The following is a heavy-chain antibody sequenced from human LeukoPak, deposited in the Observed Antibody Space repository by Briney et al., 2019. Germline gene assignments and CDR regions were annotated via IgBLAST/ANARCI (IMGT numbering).Heavy chain of an antibody. CDR2: ITGSII. V-gene: IGHV3-48*01. CDR3: AKAPVTTCRGAYCYPFDY. J-gene: IGHJ4*02. Sequence: GGSLRLSCEASGFTFSSYSMNWVRQAPGKGLEWVSYITGSIISYADSVKGRFTISRDFATNSLYLQMNRLRPEDAAVYYCAKAPVTTCRGAYCYPFDYWGQGTLVTVSS. CDR1: GFTFSSYS. D-gene: IGHD2-21*01.